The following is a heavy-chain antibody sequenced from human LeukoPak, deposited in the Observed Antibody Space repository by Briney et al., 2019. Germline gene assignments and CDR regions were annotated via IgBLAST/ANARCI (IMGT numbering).Heavy chain of an antibody. V-gene: IGHV3-21*01. J-gene: IGHJ4*02. Sequence: GGSLRLSCAASGFTFSSYSMNWVRQAPGKGLEWVSSISTSSIYIYYADSLKGRFTISRDNAKNSLYLQMNSLRAEDTAVYYCATHDGYYDPFDYWGQGTLVTVSS. CDR3: ATHDGYYDPFDY. D-gene: IGHD3-22*01. CDR2: ISTSSIYI. CDR1: GFTFSSYS.